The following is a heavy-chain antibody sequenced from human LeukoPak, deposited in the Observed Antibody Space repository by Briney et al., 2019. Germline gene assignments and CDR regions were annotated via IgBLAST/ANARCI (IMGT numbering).Heavy chain of an antibody. J-gene: IGHJ4*02. CDR3: VRDRYDSETDY. D-gene: IGHD1-1*01. V-gene: IGHV1-18*01. Sequence: ASVKVSCKASGYTYTSYGISWVRQAPGQGLEWMEWISTYNGNTLYAQKFQGRVTLTTDTSTTTAYMEVRSLRSDDTAVYYCVRDRYDSETDYWGQGTLVTVSS. CDR1: GYTYTSYG. CDR2: ISTYNGNT.